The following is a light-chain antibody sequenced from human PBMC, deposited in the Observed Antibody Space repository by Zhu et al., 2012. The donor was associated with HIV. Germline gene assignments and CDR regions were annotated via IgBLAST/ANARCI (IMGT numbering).Light chain of an antibody. CDR2: GVS. V-gene: IGKV1-9*01. Sequence: DIQLTQSPSFLSASVGDRVTITCRASQVISNFLAWYQQKPGKAPRLLMYGVSTLQNGVPSRFSGSGSGTTFTLTISSLQPEDFATYYCQQVYSYPRAFGPRDQSGYQT. CDR1: QVISNF. CDR3: QQVYSYPRA. J-gene: IGKJ3*01.